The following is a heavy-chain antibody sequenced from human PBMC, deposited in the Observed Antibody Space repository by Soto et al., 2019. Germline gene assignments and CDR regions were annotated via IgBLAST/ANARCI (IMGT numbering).Heavy chain of an antibody. V-gene: IGHV4-39*01. CDR1: GDSIHSDNYY. Sequence: QLQLQESGPGLVKPSETLSLTCSVSGDSIHSDNYYWGWIRQPPGKGLEWIGSICYRGNTYYNPSLTTVVTILRDKSKSQVARKLNSVTAADAAVYFCARLEGMATISNCFDNWRQGTLVSVSS. D-gene: IGHD5-12*01. J-gene: IGHJ4*02. CDR3: ARLEGMATISNCFDN. CDR2: ICYRGNT.